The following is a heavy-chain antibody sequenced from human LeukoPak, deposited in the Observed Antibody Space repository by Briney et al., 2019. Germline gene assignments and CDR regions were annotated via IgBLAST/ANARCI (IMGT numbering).Heavy chain of an antibody. CDR2: IYYSGST. CDR3: ARVGYSSSWFYYYYMDV. V-gene: IGHV4-59*01. CDR1: GDSMSPYY. D-gene: IGHD6-13*01. Sequence: PSETLSLTCTVSGDSMSPYYWSWIRQPPGKGLEWIGYIYYSGSTNYNPSLKSRVTISVDTSKNQFSLKLSSVTAADTAVYYCARVGYSSSWFYYYYMDVWGKGTTVTVSS. J-gene: IGHJ6*03.